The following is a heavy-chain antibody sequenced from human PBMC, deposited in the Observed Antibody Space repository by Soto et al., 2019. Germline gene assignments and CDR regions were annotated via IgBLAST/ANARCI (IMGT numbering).Heavy chain of an antibody. D-gene: IGHD2-15*01. CDR3: ASFHCSGGSCYSGEYGMDV. CDR2: IYHSGST. Sequence: SETLSLTCAVSGGSISSGGYSWSWIRQPPGKGLEWIGYIYHSGSTYYNPSLKSRVTISVDRSKNQFSLKLSSVTAADTAVYYCASFHCSGGSCYSGEYGMDVWGQGTTVTVSS. CDR1: GGSISSGGYS. J-gene: IGHJ6*02. V-gene: IGHV4-30-2*01.